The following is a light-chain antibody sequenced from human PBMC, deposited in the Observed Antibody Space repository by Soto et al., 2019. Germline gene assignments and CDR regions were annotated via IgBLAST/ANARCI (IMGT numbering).Light chain of an antibody. J-gene: IGKJ5*01. CDR3: QQYGSSPT. V-gene: IGKV3-20*01. CDR1: QSVSNNY. CDR2: GAS. Sequence: EIVLTQSPGTPSLSPGERATPSCRASQSVSNNYLAWYQQKPGQAPRRLIYGASSRATGIPDRFSGSGSGTDFTLTISRLEPEDFAVYYCQQYGSSPTFGEGTRLEIK.